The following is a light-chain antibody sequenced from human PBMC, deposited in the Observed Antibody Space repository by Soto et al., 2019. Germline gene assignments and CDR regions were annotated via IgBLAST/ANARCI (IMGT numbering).Light chain of an antibody. J-gene: IGKJ4*01. V-gene: IGKV1-6*01. CDR1: EGVRDA. CDR2: SAS. Sequence: IQMTQSPSSLSASVGDRVTITCRASEGVRDAVGWYQQKPGKAPKLLIYSASTLQSGVPSRFSGSGSDTDFTLIISGLQPEDFATYYCLQESNYPLTFGGGTKVEIK. CDR3: LQESNYPLT.